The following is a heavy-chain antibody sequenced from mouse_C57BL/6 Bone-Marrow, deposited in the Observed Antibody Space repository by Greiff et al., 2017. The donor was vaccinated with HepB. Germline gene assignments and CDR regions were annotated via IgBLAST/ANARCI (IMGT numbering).Heavy chain of an antibody. V-gene: IGHV1-74*01. Sequence: QVQLQQSGAELVKPGASVKVSCKASGYTFTSYWMHWVKQRPGQGLEWIGRIHPSDSDTNYNQKFKGKATLTVDKSSSTAYMQLSSLTSDDSAVYYCAINYDHWGFAYWGQGTLVTVSA. J-gene: IGHJ3*01. CDR2: IHPSDSDT. CDR1: GYTFTSYW. CDR3: AINYDHWGFAY. D-gene: IGHD2-4*01.